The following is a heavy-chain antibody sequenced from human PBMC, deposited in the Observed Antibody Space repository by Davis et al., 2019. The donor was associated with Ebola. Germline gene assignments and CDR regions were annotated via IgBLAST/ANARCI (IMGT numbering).Heavy chain of an antibody. D-gene: IGHD4-17*01. CDR1: HYDVGSNF. CDR3: ATANSDYGDYGPSFADY. CDR2: ISNTGTT. V-gene: IGHV3-66*03. J-gene: IGHJ4*02. Sequence: PGGSLRLSCLASHYDVGSNFLSWVRQAPGKGLEWISLISNTGTTYYIESVRGRFTISRDNSKSTLFLQASSLRAEDTAFYYCATANSDYGDYGPSFADYWGQGTLVTVSS.